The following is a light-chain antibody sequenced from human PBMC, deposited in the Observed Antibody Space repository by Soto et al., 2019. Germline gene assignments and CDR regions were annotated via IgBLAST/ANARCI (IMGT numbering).Light chain of an antibody. CDR2: ATS. J-gene: IGKJ4*01. CDR1: QSIGNY. Sequence: EVVLTQSPATLSLSPGEGATLSCRASQSIGNYLAWYQQKPGQAPRLLIYATSNRATGIPARFSGSGSGTDFTLTISSLEPEDFAVYYCQQYGSSPPLTFGGGTKVEIK. CDR3: QQYGSSPPLT. V-gene: IGKV3-11*01.